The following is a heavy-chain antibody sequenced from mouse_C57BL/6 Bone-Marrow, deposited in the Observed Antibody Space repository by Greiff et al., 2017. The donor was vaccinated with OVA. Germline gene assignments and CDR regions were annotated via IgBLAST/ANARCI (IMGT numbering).Heavy chain of an antibody. CDR2: INPNNGGT. CDR3: ARKDGYYVGYFDY. Sequence: VQLKESGPELVKPGASVKIPCKASGYTFTDYNMDWVKQSHGKSLEWIGDINPNNGGTIYNQKFKGKATLTVDKSSSTAYMELRSLTSEDTAVYYCARKDGYYVGYFDYWGQGTTLTVSS. CDR1: GYTFTDYN. V-gene: IGHV1-18*01. D-gene: IGHD2-3*01. J-gene: IGHJ2*01.